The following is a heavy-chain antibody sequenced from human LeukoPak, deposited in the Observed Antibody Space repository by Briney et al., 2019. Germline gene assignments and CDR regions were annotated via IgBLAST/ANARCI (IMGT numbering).Heavy chain of an antibody. V-gene: IGHV3-33*01. CDR1: GFTFSNFG. J-gene: IGHJ1*01. D-gene: IGHD3-22*01. CDR3: ARYDSSSCLEH. CDR2: IWYDGSNK. Sequence: GGSLRLSCAASGFTFSNFGMHWVRQAPGKGLEGVAVIWYDGSNKYYVDSVKGRFTISRDNSKNTVDLQMNSLRAEDTAVYYCARYDSSSCLEHWGQGTLVTVSS.